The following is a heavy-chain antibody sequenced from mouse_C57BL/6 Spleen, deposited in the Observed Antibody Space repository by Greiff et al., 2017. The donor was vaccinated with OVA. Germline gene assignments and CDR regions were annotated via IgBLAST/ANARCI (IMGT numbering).Heavy chain of an antibody. J-gene: IGHJ2*01. CDR1: GYTFTSYW. Sequence: VQLQQPGAELVKPGASVKLSCKASGYTFTSYWMQWVKQRPGQGLEWIGEIDPSDSYTNYNQKFKGKATLTVDTASSTAYMQLSSLTSEDSAVYYCARLPSDYWGQGTTLTVSS. CDR3: ARLPSDY. V-gene: IGHV1-50*01. CDR2: IDPSDSYT.